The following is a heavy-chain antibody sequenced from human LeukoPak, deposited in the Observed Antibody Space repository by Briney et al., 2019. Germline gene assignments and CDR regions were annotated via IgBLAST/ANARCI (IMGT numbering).Heavy chain of an antibody. V-gene: IGHV3-74*01. CDR3: ARDRLPRFTYWYFDL. CDR2: INTDTRGT. J-gene: IGHJ2*01. CDR1: GFTFSDYW. Sequence: GGSLRLSCAASGFTFSDYWMHWVRQAPGKGLVWVSIINTDTRGTYYADSVKGRFTISRDNAKNTLYLQMNSLRAEDTAVYYCARDRLPRFTYWYFDLWGRGTLVTVSS. D-gene: IGHD3-10*01.